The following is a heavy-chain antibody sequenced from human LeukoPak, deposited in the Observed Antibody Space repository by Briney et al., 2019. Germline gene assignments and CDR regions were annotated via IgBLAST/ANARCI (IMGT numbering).Heavy chain of an antibody. D-gene: IGHD3-22*01. V-gene: IGHV3-7*01. CDR1: GFTFSSYG. Sequence: PGGSLRLSCAASGFTFSSYGMSWVRQAPGKGLEWVANIKQDGSEKFYVDSVKGRFTISRENAKNSLYLQMNSLRAEDTAVYYCARDFGLEDSSGYYFDYWGQGTLVTVSS. CDR3: ARDFGLEDSSGYYFDY. CDR2: IKQDGSEK. J-gene: IGHJ4*02.